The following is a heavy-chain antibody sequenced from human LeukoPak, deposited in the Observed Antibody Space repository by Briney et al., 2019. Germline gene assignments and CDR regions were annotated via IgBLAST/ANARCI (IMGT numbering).Heavy chain of an antibody. D-gene: IGHD4-17*01. CDR3: ARYGNYGGYYYYAMDV. CDR2: INHSGST. CDR1: GGSFSGYY. J-gene: IGHJ6*02. V-gene: IGHV4-34*01. Sequence: SETLSLTCAVYGGSFSGYYWSWIRQPPGKGLEWIGEINHSGSTNYNPSLKSRVTISVDTSKNQFSLKLSSVTAADTAVYYCARYGNYGGYYYYAMDVWGQGTTVTVSS.